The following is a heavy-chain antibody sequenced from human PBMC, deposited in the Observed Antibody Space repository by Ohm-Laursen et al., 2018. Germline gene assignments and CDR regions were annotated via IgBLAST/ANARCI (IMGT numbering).Heavy chain of an antibody. D-gene: IGHD5-18*01. V-gene: IGHV4-59*08. CDR2: IYHSGST. Sequence: PGTLSLTCTVSGGSINSYYWSWIRQPPGKGLEWIGYIYHSGSTTYNSSLKSRVTISVDKSTNRFSLKLSSVTAADTAVYYCARLLAMDPYFDYWGQGTLVTVSS. J-gene: IGHJ4*02. CDR3: ARLLAMDPYFDY. CDR1: GGSINSYY.